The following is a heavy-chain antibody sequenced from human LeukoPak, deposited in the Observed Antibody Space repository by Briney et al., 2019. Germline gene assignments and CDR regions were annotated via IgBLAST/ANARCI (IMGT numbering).Heavy chain of an antibody. J-gene: IGHJ5*02. CDR2: IYYSEST. D-gene: IGHD3-10*01. CDR1: GGSISSSNYY. Sequence: SETLSLTCTDSGGSISSSNYYWRWIRQPPGKGLEWIGSIYYSESTYYNPSLKCRVTISVGTCKKQFSLKLSYVTAVDTAVYYCARHVEVRGVSPWYDPWGQGTLVTVSS. CDR3: ARHVEVRGVSPWYDP. V-gene: IGHV4-39*01.